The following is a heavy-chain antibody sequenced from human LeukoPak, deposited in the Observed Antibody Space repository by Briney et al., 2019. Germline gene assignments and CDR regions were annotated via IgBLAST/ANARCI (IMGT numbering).Heavy chain of an antibody. CDR3: AKVSSRGTMVRGVISPDFDY. CDR2: ISSSGSTI. Sequence: GGSLRLSCAASGFTFSSYEMNWVRQAPGKGLEWVSYISSSGSTIYYADSVKGRFTISRDNSKNTLYLQMNSLRAEDTAVYYCAKVSSRGTMVRGVISPDFDYWGQGTLVTVSS. V-gene: IGHV3-48*03. CDR1: GFTFSSYE. J-gene: IGHJ4*02. D-gene: IGHD3-10*01.